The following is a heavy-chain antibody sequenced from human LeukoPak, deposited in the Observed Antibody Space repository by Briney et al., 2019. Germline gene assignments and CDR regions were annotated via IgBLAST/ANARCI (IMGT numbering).Heavy chain of an antibody. CDR2: IYPGDSGP. V-gene: IGHV5-51*01. J-gene: IGHJ3*01. Sequence: GESLKISCKVSGYSFTSSCIGWVRQMPGKGLEWMGIIYPGDSGPTYSPSFQGQVPISVDKSINTAYLQWSSLQASDTAMYYCGMSGDRVPLQDDVFDVWGQGTMVTVST. CDR1: GYSFTSSC. D-gene: IGHD1-26*01. CDR3: GMSGDRVPLQDDVFDV.